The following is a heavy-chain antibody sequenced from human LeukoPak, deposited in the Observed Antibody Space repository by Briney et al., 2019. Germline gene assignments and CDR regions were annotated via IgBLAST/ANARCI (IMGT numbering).Heavy chain of an antibody. Sequence: GASVKVSCKASGGTFSSYAISWVRQAPGQGLEWMGRIIPIFGTANYAQKFQGRVTITTDESTSTAYMELSSLRSEDTAVYYCARANDFWSGCSNMDVWGKGTTVTVSS. CDR2: IIPIFGTA. CDR3: ARANDFWSGCSNMDV. D-gene: IGHD3-3*01. V-gene: IGHV1-69*05. CDR1: GGTFSSYA. J-gene: IGHJ6*03.